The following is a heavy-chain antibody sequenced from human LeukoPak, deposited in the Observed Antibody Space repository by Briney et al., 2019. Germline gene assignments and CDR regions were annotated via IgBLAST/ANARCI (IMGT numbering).Heavy chain of an antibody. CDR3: AKDGGYGSGSYYPDY. CDR2: ISGGGGSA. V-gene: IGHV3-23*01. Sequence: GGSLRLSCAASGFTFSSYAMSWVRQAPGKGLEWVSAISGGGGSAYADSVKGRFTISRDNSKNTLYLQMNSPRAEDTAVYYCAKDGGYGSGSYYPDYWGQGTLVTVSS. J-gene: IGHJ4*02. CDR1: GFTFSSYA. D-gene: IGHD3-10*01.